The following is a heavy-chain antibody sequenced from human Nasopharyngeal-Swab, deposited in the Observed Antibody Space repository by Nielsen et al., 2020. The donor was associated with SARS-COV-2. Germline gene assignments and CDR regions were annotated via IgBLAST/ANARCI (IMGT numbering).Heavy chain of an antibody. CDR3: ARDYCSSTSCYDY. CDR2: ISSSGSTR. D-gene: IGHD2-2*01. V-gene: IGHV3-48*03. Sequence: VREAPGKGLERVSYISSSGSTRYYADSVKGRFTISRDNAKNSLYLQMNSLRAEDTAVYYCARDYCSSTSCYDYWGQGTLVTVSS. J-gene: IGHJ4*02.